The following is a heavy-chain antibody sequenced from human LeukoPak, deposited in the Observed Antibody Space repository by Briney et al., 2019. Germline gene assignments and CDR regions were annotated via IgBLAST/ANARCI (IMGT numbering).Heavy chain of an antibody. CDR2: IYPGDSDT. Sequence: GESLKISCKGSGYSFTSYWTGRVRQMPGKGLEWMGIIYPGDSDTRYSPSFQGQVTISADKSISTAYLQWSSLKASDTAMYYCARRGPYDILTGYYYDYWGQGTLVTVSS. J-gene: IGHJ4*02. D-gene: IGHD3-9*01. V-gene: IGHV5-51*01. CDR1: GYSFTSYW. CDR3: ARRGPYDILTGYYYDY.